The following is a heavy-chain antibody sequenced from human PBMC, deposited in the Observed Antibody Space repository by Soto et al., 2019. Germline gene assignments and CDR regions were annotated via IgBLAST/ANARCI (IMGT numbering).Heavy chain of an antibody. V-gene: IGHV1-2*02. CDR2: INPNSGGT. D-gene: IGHD3-16*01. J-gene: IGHJ3*02. CDR1: GYPFTGFY. Sequence: ASVKVSCKASGYPFTGFYLHWVRQAPGQGLEWMGWINPNSGGTNYAPKFQGRVTLTRDTSITTAYMELNRLGSDDTAVYYCAILASIKFFAPGGPFDIWGQGPAVTVSS. CDR3: AILASIKFFAPGGPFDI.